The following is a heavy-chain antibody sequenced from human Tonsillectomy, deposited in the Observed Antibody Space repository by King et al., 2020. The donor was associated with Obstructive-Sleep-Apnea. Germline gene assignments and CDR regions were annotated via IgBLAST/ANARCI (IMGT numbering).Heavy chain of an antibody. D-gene: IGHD3-10*01. CDR2: IFQNGGT. V-gene: IGHV4-30-4*01. Sequence: VQLQESGPGLVKPSQTLSLTCPVPGGSINSGYYYRGWIRQPPGKGLGWVWLIFQNGGTHFNPSLRCRVTLSIKTSTNQFSLNLYPVTAADTAVYVCARWRGVSGNIDYWGQGILVTVSS. CDR3: ARWRGVSGNIDY. CDR1: GGSINSGYYY. J-gene: IGHJ4*02.